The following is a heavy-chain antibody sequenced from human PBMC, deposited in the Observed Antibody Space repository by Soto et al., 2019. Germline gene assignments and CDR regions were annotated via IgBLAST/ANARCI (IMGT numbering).Heavy chain of an antibody. CDR3: SRGTYYPQSSGLHADY. CDR1: GFSFNDYA. D-gene: IGHD3-22*01. J-gene: IGHJ4*02. V-gene: IGHV3-30*03. CDR2: ISSDGHHQ. Sequence: ALRLSCATSGFSFNDYAMYLVRQAPGQGLEWVAIISSDGHHQYYLDNLRGRFTVSRDNSKNTLYLQMNSLRPEDTAVYYCSRGTYYPQSSGLHADYWGPGTVVTVSS.